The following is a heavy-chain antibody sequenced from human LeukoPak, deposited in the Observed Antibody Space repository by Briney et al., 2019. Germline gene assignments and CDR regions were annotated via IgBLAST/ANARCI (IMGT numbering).Heavy chain of an antibody. CDR1: GGHIDSVY. D-gene: IGHD6-19*01. CDR2: IDNSGST. V-gene: IGHV4-4*08. Sequence: SETLSLTCSVSGGHIDSVYWNWIRQPPGKGLEWIGYIDNSGSTKYNPSLQSRITMSRDTSKKQFSLKVTSVTAADTAMYYCASGAGWLIDYWGQGTLVSVSS. J-gene: IGHJ4*02. CDR3: ASGAGWLIDY.